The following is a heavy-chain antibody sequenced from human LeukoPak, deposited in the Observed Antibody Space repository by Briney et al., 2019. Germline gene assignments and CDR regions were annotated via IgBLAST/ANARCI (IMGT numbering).Heavy chain of an antibody. J-gene: IGHJ4*02. CDR2: IHYSGST. CDR1: GGSISSSSYY. D-gene: IGHD2-2*03. Sequence: SETLSLTCTVSGGSISSSSYYWGWIRQPPGKGLEWIGSIHYSGSTYYNPSLKSRVTISVDTSKNQFSLKLSSVTAADTAIFYCASGYFVHTFDFWGQGTLGTVSS. CDR3: ASGYFVHTFDF. V-gene: IGHV4-39*01.